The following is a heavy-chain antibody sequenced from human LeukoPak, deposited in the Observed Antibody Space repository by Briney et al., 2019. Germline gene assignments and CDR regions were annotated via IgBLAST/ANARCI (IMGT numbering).Heavy chain of an antibody. CDR1: GFTFDDYA. J-gene: IGHJ4*02. CDR2: ISWNSGSI. D-gene: IGHD6-19*01. V-gene: IGHV3-9*03. Sequence: PGRSLRLSCAASGFTFDDYAMHWVRQAPGKGLEWVSGISWNSGSIGYADSVKGRFTISRDNAKNSLHLQMNSLRAEDMALYYCAKDFGGIAVAAGDYWGQGTLVTVSS. CDR3: AKDFGGIAVAAGDY.